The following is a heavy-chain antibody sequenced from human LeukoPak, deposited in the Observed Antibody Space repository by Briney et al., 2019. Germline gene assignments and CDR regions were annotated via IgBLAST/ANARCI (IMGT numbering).Heavy chain of an antibody. D-gene: IGHD4-23*01. CDR2: INHSGGT. CDR3: ARANSVVTGYYYYMDV. J-gene: IGHJ6*03. CDR1: GGSFSGYY. V-gene: IGHV4-34*01. Sequence: SETLSLTCAVYGGSFSGYYWSWVRQPPGKGLDWIGEINHSGGTNYNPSLKSRVTISVDKSKNQFSLKLSSVTAADTAVYYCARANSVVTGYYYYMDVWGKGTTVTVSS.